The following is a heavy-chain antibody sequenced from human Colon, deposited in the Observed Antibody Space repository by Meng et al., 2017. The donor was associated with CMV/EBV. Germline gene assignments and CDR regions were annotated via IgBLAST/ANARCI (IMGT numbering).Heavy chain of an antibody. CDR1: GFTFSRDG. Sequence: GGSLRLSCEGSGFTFSRDGMIWVRQAPGKGLEWVAAIKEEGSEIYYLDSVKGRFTISRDNAKNSLFLQMNSLRVEDTAVYYCSSGQGWHFDLWGRGTLVTVSS. CDR3: SSGQGWHFDL. D-gene: IGHD6-6*01. V-gene: IGHV3-7*01. J-gene: IGHJ2*01. CDR2: IKEEGSEI.